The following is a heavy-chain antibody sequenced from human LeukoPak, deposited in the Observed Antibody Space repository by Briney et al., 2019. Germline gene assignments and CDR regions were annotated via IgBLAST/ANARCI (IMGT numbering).Heavy chain of an antibody. J-gene: IGHJ5*02. CDR1: GFTFSNYD. CDR3: IRGGDGFDP. D-gene: IGHD3-10*01. CDR2: IDTAGHT. V-gene: IGHV3-13*01. Sequence: HWGSLRLSCAASGFTFSNYDMHWVRQATGKGLEWVSAIDTAGHTYYIDSVKGRFTISRENAKNSLYLQMNSLRAGDTAVYYCIRGGDGFDPWGQGTLVTVSS.